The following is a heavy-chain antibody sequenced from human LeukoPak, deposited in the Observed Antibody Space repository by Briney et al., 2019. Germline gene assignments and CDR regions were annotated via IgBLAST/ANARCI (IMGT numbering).Heavy chain of an antibody. CDR1: GYTFTSYY. D-gene: IGHD6-6*01. CDR2: INPSGGST. CDR3: ARDHRAELVGAFDI. Sequence: ASVKVSCKASGYTFTSYYMHWVRQAPGQGLEWMGIINPSGGSTSYAQKFQGRVTMTRDTSISTAYMELSRLRSDDTAVYYCARDHRAELVGAFDIWGQGTMVTVSS. J-gene: IGHJ3*02. V-gene: IGHV1-46*01.